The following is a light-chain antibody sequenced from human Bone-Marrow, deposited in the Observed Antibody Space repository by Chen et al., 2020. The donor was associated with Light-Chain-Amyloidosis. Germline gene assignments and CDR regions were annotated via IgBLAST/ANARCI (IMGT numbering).Light chain of an antibody. V-gene: IGKV1-9*01. J-gene: IGKJ2*01. CDR2: VAS. Sequence: DIQLTQSPSFLSASVGDRVTITCRASQGISSYLPWFQQKPGKAPKFLIYVASTLQSGVPSRFSGSGSGTEFTLTISSLQPEDFATYYCQQYGSSPTFGQGTKLEIK. CDR1: QGISSY. CDR3: QQYGSSPT.